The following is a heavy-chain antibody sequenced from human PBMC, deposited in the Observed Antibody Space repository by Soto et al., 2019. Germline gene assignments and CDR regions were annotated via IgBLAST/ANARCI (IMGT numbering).Heavy chain of an antibody. J-gene: IGHJ3*02. CDR3: APSPTPIAFKGGAFAT. Sequence: QITLKESGPTLVKPTQTLTLTCTFSGFSLSASGVGVGWIRQPPGKALEWLTLIYWDDDKRYSPSLKSRLTITKDTSKNQVVLTMTNMDPVDTATYYCAPSPTPIAFKGGAFATWGQGTMVTVSS. CDR2: IYWDDDK. V-gene: IGHV2-5*02. D-gene: IGHD3-16*01. CDR1: GFSLSASGVG.